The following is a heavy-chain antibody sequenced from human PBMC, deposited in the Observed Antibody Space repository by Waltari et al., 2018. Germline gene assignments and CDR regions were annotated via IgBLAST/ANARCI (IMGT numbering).Heavy chain of an antibody. CDR2: NYHDGTT. CDR3: TRQVLGYCTSAACRRLES. CDR1: GYFPNTGFY. D-gene: IGHD2-2*03. J-gene: IGHJ4*02. V-gene: IGHV4-38-2*01. Sequence: QVQLQESGPGLLQPSETLSPTCGVPGYFPNTGFYSCWLRQSPGKGLEWIATNYHDGTTFYNPSLKSRVTISMDTSKNQFSLSLKSVTATDTAVYYCTRQVLGYCTSAACRRLESWGQGTPVTVSS.